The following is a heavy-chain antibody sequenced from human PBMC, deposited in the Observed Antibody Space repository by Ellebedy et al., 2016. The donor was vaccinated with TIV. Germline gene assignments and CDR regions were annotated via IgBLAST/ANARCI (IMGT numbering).Heavy chain of an antibody. D-gene: IGHD3-22*01. V-gene: IGHV3-23*01. CDR3: AKGRGGGSDTSAPRYYFDY. CDR1: GFTFSSYG. CDR2: ISSTGSRT. Sequence: GESLKISCAASGFTFSSYGMNWVRQAPGKGLEWVSTISSTGSRTYYADSVEGRFIISRDNSKKSLYLQMNSLRAEDTAVYYCAKGRGGGSDTSAPRYYFDYWGLGTLVTVSS. J-gene: IGHJ4*02.